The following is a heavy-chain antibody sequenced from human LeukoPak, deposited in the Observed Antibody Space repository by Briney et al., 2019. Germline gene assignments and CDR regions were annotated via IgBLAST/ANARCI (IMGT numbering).Heavy chain of an antibody. CDR1: VGPNYSRSYY. D-gene: IGHD6-13*01. Sequence: SETLTLTYTVSVGPNYSRSYYWPSIRQPPGKVLEWIGCIYYSGNTYYNPSLKSRVTISVDTSKIQFSLKLSSVTAADTAVYYCARAHLGFRAAAGDFDYWGQGTLVTVSS. CDR3: ARAHLGFRAAAGDFDY. CDR2: IYYSGNT. V-gene: IGHV4-39*01. J-gene: IGHJ4*02.